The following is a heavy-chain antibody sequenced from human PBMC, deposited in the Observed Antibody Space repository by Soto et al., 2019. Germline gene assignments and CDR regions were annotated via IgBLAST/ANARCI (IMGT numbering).Heavy chain of an antibody. CDR2: IWYDGSNK. D-gene: IGHD3-3*01. CDR3: ARDLGTYYDFWSGYYYYYYGMDV. J-gene: IGHJ6*02. Sequence: GGSLRLSCAASGFTFSSYGMHWVRQAPGKGLEWVAVIWYDGSNKYYADSVKGRFTISRDNSKNTLYLQMNSLRAEDTAVYYCARDLGTYYDFWSGYYYYYYGMDVWGQGTTVTVSS. V-gene: IGHV3-33*01. CDR1: GFTFSSYG.